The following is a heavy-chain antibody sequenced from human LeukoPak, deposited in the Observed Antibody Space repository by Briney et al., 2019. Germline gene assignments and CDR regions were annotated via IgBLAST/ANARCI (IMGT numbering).Heavy chain of an antibody. CDR3: ARGVRLAARPFDY. V-gene: IGHV4-34*01. CDR1: GGSFSGYY. Sequence: PSETLSLTCAVYGGSFSGYYWSWIRQPPGKGLEWIGEINHSGSTNYNPSLKSRVTISVDTSKNQFSLKLSSVTAADTAVYYCARGVRLAARPFDYWGQGTLVTVSS. J-gene: IGHJ4*02. D-gene: IGHD6-13*01. CDR2: INHSGST.